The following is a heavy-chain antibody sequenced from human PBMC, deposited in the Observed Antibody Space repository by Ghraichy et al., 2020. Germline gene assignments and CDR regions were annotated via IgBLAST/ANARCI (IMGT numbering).Heavy chain of an antibody. CDR2: TYYRSKWYS. CDR1: GDSVSSNSAA. V-gene: IGHV6-1*01. D-gene: IGHD6-13*01. CDR3: VKSHSSSTPPLYGMDV. J-gene: IGHJ6*02. Sequence: SQTLSLTCAISGDSVSSNSAAWNWIRQSPSRGLEWLGRTYYRSKWYSDYAVSVKSRLTINPDTSKNQFSLQLNSVTPEDTAVYYCVKSHSSSTPPLYGMDVWGQGTTVTVSS.